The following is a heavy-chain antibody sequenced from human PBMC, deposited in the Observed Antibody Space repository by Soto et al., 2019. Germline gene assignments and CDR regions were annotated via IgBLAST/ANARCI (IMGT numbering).Heavy chain of an antibody. V-gene: IGHV4-59*01. CDR3: ASSSRYYDSSGYFF. Sequence: SETLSLTCTVSGGSISSYYWSWIRQPPGKGLEWIGYIYYSGSTNYNPSLKSRVTISVDTSKNQFSLKLSSVTAADTAVYYCASSSRYYDSSGYFFWGQGTLVTVSS. CDR2: IYYSGST. D-gene: IGHD3-22*01. J-gene: IGHJ4*02. CDR1: GGSISSYY.